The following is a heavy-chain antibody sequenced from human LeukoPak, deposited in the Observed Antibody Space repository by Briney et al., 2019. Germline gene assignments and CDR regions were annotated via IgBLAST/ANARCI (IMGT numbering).Heavy chain of an antibody. Sequence: ASVKVPCKASGYTFINHWMHWVRQAPGQGLEWVGLINPTGTATLYAQKFQGRITLTRDMSATTDYMELSSLTSEDTAVYYCARDNSVGDIAWWFDPWGQGTLVTVS. V-gene: IGHV1-46*01. CDR1: GYTFINHW. J-gene: IGHJ5*02. CDR2: INPTGTAT. CDR3: ARDNSVGDIAWWFDP. D-gene: IGHD1-26*01.